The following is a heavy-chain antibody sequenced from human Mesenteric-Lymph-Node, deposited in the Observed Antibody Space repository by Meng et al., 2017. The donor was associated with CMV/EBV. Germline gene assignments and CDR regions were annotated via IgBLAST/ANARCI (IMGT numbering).Heavy chain of an antibody. Sequence: ASVKVSCKASGYTFTSYGISWVRQAPGQGLEWMAYIYPKTGDTHSAQKFQGRVTLTWDTSISTAYMELSSLRSDDTAIYYCARDDPGPRAFDCWGQGMLVTVSS. CDR3: ARDDPGPRAFDC. CDR1: GYTFTSYG. V-gene: IGHV1-2*02. CDR2: IYPKTGDT. J-gene: IGHJ4*02.